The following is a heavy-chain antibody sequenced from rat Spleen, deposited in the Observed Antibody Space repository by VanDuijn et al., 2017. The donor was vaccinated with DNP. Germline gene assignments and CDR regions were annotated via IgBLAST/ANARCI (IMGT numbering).Heavy chain of an antibody. J-gene: IGHJ3*01. V-gene: IGHV5-25*01. CDR3: ATGTFAY. CDR2: ISTSGGIT. CDR1: GFTFSNSD. Sequence: EVQVVESGGGLVQPGKSMKLSCSASGFTFSNSDMAWVRQAPTKGLEWVASISTSGGITYYRDSVRGRFSISRDNAESTLYLQMDSLKSEDTATYYCATGTFAYWGQGTLVTVSS.